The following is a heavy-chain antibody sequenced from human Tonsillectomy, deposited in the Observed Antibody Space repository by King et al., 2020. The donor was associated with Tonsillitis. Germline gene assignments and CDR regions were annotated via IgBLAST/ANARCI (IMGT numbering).Heavy chain of an antibody. CDR3: ARDGGFPYYNSYYYMDV. Sequence: QLQESGPGLVKPSETLSLTCTVSGGSISSYYWSWIRQPPGKGLEWIGYIYYSGSTNYNPSLKSRVTISVDTSKNQFSLKLSSVTAADTAVYYCARDGGFPYYNSYYYMDVWGKGTTVTVSS. V-gene: IGHV4-59*01. CDR1: GGSISSYY. CDR2: IYYSGST. J-gene: IGHJ6*03. D-gene: IGHD3-10*01.